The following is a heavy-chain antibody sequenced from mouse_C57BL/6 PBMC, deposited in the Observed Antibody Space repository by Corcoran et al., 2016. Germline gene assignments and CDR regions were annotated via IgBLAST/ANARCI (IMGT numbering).Heavy chain of an antibody. D-gene: IGHD2-14*01. CDR2: IYWDDDK. CDR1: GFSLSPSGMG. J-gene: IGHJ1*03. V-gene: IGHV8-12*01. CDR3: ARRGYDVYCDV. Sequence: VTVKESSPGILQSCQTISLTCTFSGFSLSPSGMGVSWIRHPSGKGLEWLAHIYWDDDKRYNPSLKSRLTISKDTSRNQVFLKITSVDTADTATYYCARRGYDVYCDVCGTATTVTVSS.